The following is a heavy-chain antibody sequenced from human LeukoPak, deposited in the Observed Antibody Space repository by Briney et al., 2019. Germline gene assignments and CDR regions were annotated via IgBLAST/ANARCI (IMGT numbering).Heavy chain of an antibody. J-gene: IGHJ3*02. CDR3: ARDSSSWYGVQNAFDI. D-gene: IGHD6-13*01. CDR2: IIPILGIA. V-gene: IGHV1-69*04. Sequence: ASVKVSCKASGGTFSSYAISWVRQAPGQGLEWMGRIIPILGIANYAQKFQGRVTITADKSTSTAYMELSSLRSEDTAVYYCARDSSSWYGVQNAFDIWGQGTMVTVSS. CDR1: GGTFSSYA.